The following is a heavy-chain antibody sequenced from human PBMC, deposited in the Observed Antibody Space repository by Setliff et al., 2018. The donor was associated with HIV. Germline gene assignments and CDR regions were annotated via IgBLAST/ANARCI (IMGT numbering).Heavy chain of an antibody. V-gene: IGHV3-74*01. D-gene: IGHD3-10*01. CDR1: GFTLSNYW. Sequence: PGGSLRLSCAASGFTLSNYWMHWVRQAPGKGLVWVSRINSGGSNTSYADSVKGRFTISRDNAKNTLYLQMDSLRAEDSSVYYCARGGGYYASGSQWFFDYWGQGALVTVSS. CDR3: ARGGGYYASGSQWFFDY. CDR2: INSGGSNT. J-gene: IGHJ4*02.